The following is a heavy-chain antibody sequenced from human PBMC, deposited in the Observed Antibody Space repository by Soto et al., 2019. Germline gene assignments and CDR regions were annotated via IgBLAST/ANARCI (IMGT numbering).Heavy chain of an antibody. CDR1: GYTFTSYG. J-gene: IGHJ6*02. D-gene: IGHD3-3*01. V-gene: IGHV1-18*01. CDR3: VRGQDDFWSGYYQVYYYYGMDV. Sequence: ASVKVSCKASGYTFTSYGISWVRQAPGQGLEWMGWISAYNGNTNYAQKLQGRVTMTTDTSTSTAYMELRSLRSDDTAVYYCVRGQDDFWSGYYQVYYYYGMDVWGQGTTVTVSS. CDR2: ISAYNGNT.